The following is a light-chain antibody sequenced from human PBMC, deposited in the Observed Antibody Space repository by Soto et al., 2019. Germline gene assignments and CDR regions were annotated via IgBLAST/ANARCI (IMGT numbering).Light chain of an antibody. CDR3: QQYNTYST. V-gene: IGKV1-5*01. CDR1: QSISSW. CDR2: DAS. J-gene: IGKJ5*01. Sequence: DIKMTQSPSTLSASVGDRVTITFRASQSISSWLAWYQHKPGKAPKLLIYDASSLESGVPARFSGSGSGTEFTLTISSLQPDDFATYYCQQYNTYSTFGQGTLLEIK.